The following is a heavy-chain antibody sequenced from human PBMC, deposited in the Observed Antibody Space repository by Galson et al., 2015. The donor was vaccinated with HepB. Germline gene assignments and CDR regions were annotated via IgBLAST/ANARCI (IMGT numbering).Heavy chain of an antibody. V-gene: IGHV3-7*01. J-gene: IGHJ6*02. D-gene: IGHD3-10*01. Sequence: SLRLSCAASGLTFSSYWMSWVRQAPGKGLEWVANIKQDGSEKYYVDSVKGRFTISRDNAKNSLYMQMNSLRAEDTAVYYCARDRTVRGIMGYYYHYGIDVWGQGTTVTVSS. CDR3: ARDRTVRGIMGYYYHYGIDV. CDR2: IKQDGSEK. CDR1: GLTFSSYW.